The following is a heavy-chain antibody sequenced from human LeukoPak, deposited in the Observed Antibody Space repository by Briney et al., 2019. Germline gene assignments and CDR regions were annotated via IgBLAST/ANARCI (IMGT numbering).Heavy chain of an antibody. CDR2: IDPSDSYT. J-gene: IGHJ5*02. D-gene: IGHD2-2*01. CDR3: ARHEYSSTSCQGWFDP. Sequence: GESLKISCKGSGYSFTSYWISWVRQMPGKGLEWMGRIDPSDSYTNYSPSFQGHVTISADKSISTAYLQRSSLKASDTAMYYCARHEYSSTSCQGWFDPWGQGTLVTVSS. V-gene: IGHV5-10-1*01. CDR1: GYSFTSYW.